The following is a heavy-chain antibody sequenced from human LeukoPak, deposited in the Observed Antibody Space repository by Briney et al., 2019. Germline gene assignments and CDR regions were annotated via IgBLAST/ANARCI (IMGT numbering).Heavy chain of an antibody. Sequence: GGSLRLSCAASGFTFSSYPMSWVRQAPGKGLEWVSTITTSDGNTYYADSVKGRFTVSRDNYKNTLFLQMNSLRAEDTAVYYCAKDGGLWVSAHWGDSWGRGTLVTVSS. D-gene: IGHD7-27*01. CDR2: ITTSDGNT. V-gene: IGHV3-23*01. J-gene: IGHJ4*02. CDR1: GFTFSSYP. CDR3: AKDGGLWVSAHWGDS.